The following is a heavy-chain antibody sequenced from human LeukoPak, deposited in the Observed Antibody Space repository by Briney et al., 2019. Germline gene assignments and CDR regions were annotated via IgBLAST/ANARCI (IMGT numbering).Heavy chain of an antibody. CDR2: ISYDGSNK. D-gene: IGHD1-26*01. CDR3: AKESIVGLKGAFDI. Sequence: PGRSLRLSCAASGFTLSSYGMHWVRQAPGKGLEWVAVISYDGSNKYYADSVKGRFTISRDNSKNTLYLQMNSLRAEDTAVYYCAKESIVGLKGAFDIWGQGTMVTVSS. CDR1: GFTLSSYG. J-gene: IGHJ3*02. V-gene: IGHV3-30*18.